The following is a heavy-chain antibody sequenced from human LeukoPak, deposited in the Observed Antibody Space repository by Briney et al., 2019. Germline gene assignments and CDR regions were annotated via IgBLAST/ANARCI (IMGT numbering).Heavy chain of an antibody. CDR3: ARSSTGFDY. Sequence: PGGSLTLSCAASGFTISSYWMRWVRQPPGKGLVWVLRINSDGSTTIYASSVKCRFTISRDNAKNTLYLQMNSLSAEDTAVYYCARSSTGFDYWGQGTLVTVSS. V-gene: IGHV3-74*01. CDR1: GFTISSYW. J-gene: IGHJ4*02. CDR2: INSDGSTT.